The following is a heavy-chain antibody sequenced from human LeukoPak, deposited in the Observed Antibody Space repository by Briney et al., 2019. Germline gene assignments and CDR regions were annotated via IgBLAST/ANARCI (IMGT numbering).Heavy chain of an antibody. CDR3: ARGPHYIPRSYYFDY. J-gene: IGHJ4*02. CDR2: INHSGST. D-gene: IGHD4-11*01. CDR1: GGSFSGYY. V-gene: IGHV4-34*01. Sequence: SETLSLTCAVYGGSFSGYYWSWIRQPPGKGLEWIGEINHSGSTNYNPSLKSRVTISVDTSKNQSSLKLSSVTAADTAVYYCARGPHYIPRSYYFDYWGQGTLVTVSS.